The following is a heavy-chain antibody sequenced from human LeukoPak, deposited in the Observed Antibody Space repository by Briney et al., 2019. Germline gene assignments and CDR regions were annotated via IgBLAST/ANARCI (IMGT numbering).Heavy chain of an antibody. J-gene: IGHJ4*02. V-gene: IGHV3-30*03. D-gene: IGHD3-22*01. CDR1: GFTLSSHG. CDR3: ARDKPPPYYYDSSGIFDY. CDR2: ISYDGSKK. Sequence: GGSLRLSCAASGFTLSSHGMHWVRQAPGKGLEWVAVISYDGSKKYYADSVKGRFTISRDTSNNTLFLQMNSLRAEDTAVYYCARDKPPPYYYDSSGIFDYWGQGTLVTVSS.